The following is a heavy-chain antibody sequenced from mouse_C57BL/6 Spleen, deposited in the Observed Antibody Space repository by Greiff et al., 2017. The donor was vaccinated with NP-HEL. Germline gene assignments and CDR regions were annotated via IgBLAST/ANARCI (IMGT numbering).Heavy chain of an antibody. CDR3: ARRVTTVVAPYFDY. CDR1: GYTFTTYP. CDR2: FHPYNDDT. J-gene: IGHJ2*01. D-gene: IGHD1-1*01. Sequence: VKLMESGAELVKPGASVKMSCKASGYTFTTYPIEWMKQNHGKSLEWIGNFHPYNDDTKYNEKFKGKATLTVEKSSSTVYLELSRLTSDDSAVYYCARRVTTVVAPYFDYWGQGTTLTVSS. V-gene: IGHV1-47*01.